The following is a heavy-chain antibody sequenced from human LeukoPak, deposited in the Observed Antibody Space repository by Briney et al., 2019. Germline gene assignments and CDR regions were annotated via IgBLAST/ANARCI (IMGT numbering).Heavy chain of an antibody. D-gene: IGHD4-17*01. CDR1: GFTFYTIG. V-gene: IGHV3-30*03. Sequence: GESLRLSCAASGFTFYTIGMHWVRQAPGKGLEWVAVISYDGSNKYYADSVKGRFTISRDNSKNTLYLQMNSLRAEDTAVYYCARADFNYGDLDYWGQGTLVTVSS. CDR3: ARADFNYGDLDY. CDR2: ISYDGSNK. J-gene: IGHJ4*02.